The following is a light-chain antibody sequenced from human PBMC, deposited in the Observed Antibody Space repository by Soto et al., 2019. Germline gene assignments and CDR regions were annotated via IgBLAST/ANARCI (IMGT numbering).Light chain of an antibody. CDR1: QSVSSNY. J-gene: IGKJ5*01. CDR2: SAS. V-gene: IGKV3D-20*02. Sequence: DIVLTQSPGTLSLSPGERATLSCRASQSVSSNYLAWYQQKPGQAPRLLIYSASRRATGVPARFSGWGSGTEFTLTISSLQSEDFAVYYCQQRSNWPITFGQGTRLEIK. CDR3: QQRSNWPIT.